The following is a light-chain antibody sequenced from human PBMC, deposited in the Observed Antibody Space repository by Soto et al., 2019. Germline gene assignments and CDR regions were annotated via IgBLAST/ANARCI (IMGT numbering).Light chain of an antibody. V-gene: IGKV3-15*01. CDR3: QQYKNWPRT. CDR1: QSVSGN. Sequence: EIVMTQSPATLSVSPGERASLSCRASQSVSGNLAWFQQKPGQAPRLLIYDVSTRATGIPARFSGSESGTEFTLTISSLQFEDLAVYYCQQYKNWPRTFGQGTRVEIK. CDR2: DVS. J-gene: IGKJ1*01.